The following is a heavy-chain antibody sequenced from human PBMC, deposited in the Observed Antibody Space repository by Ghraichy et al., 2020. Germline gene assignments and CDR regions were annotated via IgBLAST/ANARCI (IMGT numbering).Heavy chain of an antibody. J-gene: IGHJ6*02. D-gene: IGHD3-10*01. CDR2: ISSSSSYI. CDR3: ARDRMVRGVMSYYYYYYGMDV. V-gene: IGHV3-21*01. Sequence: GGSLRLSCAASGFTFSSYSMNWVRQAPGKGLEWVSSISSSSSYIYYADSVKGRFTISRDNAKNSLYLQMNSLRAEDTAVYYCARDRMVRGVMSYYYYYYGMDVWGQGTTVTVSS. CDR1: GFTFSSYS.